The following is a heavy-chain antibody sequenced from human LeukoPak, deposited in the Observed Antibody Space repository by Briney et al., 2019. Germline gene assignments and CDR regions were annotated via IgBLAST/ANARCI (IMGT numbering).Heavy chain of an antibody. D-gene: IGHD2-2*01. CDR1: GYSFTSYW. Sequence: GESLKISCKGSGYSFTSYWIGWVRQMPGKGLEWMGIIYPGDSDTRYSPSFQGQVTISADKSISTAYLQWSSLKASDTAMYYCARGTPYCSSTSCSFDYRGQGTLVTVSS. CDR2: IYPGDSDT. V-gene: IGHV5-51*01. CDR3: ARGTPYCSSTSCSFDY. J-gene: IGHJ4*02.